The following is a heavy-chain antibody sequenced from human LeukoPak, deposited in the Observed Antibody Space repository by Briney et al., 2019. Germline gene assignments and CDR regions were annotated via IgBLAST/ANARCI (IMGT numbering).Heavy chain of an antibody. CDR1: GSTFSSYA. D-gene: IGHD6-13*01. Sequence: SVKVSCKASGSTFSSYAISWVRQAPGQGLEWMGRIIPILGIANYAQKFQGRVTITADKSTSTAYMELSSLRSEDTAVYYCARVARIAAAPFDPWGQGTLVTVSS. CDR2: IIPILGIA. CDR3: ARVARIAAAPFDP. J-gene: IGHJ5*02. V-gene: IGHV1-69*04.